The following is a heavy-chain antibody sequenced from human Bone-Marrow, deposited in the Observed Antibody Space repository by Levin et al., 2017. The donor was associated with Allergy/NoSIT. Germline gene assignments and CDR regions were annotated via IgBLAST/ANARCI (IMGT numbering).Heavy chain of an antibody. V-gene: IGHV1-2*02. CDR3: ARDPEYYDILTGIGGFDY. CDR1: GYTFTGYY. D-gene: IGHD3-9*01. Sequence: PGESLKISCKASGYTFTGYYMHWVRQAPGQGLEWMGWINPNSGGTNYAQKFQGRVTMTRDTSISTAYLELSRLRSDDTAVYYCARDPEYYDILTGIGGFDYWGQGTLVTVSS. J-gene: IGHJ4*02. CDR2: INPNSGGT.